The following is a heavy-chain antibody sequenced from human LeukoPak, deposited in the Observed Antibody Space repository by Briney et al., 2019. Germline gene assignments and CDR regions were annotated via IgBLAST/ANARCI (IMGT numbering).Heavy chain of an antibody. V-gene: IGHV3-9*01. CDR1: GFTFDDYA. CDR2: ISWNSGGI. J-gene: IGHJ3*02. D-gene: IGHD3-10*01. Sequence: PGGSLRLSCAASGFTFDDYAMHWVRQAPGKGLEWVSGISWNSGGIGYADSVKGRFTISRDNAKNSLYLQMNSLRAEDTALYYCAKGVRITMVRGAFDIWGQGTMVTVSS. CDR3: AKGVRITMVRGAFDI.